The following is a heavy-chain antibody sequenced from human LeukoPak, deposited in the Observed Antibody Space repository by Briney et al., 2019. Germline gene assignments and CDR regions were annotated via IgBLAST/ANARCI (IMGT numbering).Heavy chain of an antibody. V-gene: IGHV3-53*01. D-gene: IGHD5-12*01. CDR2: IYSDNT. J-gene: IGHJ4*02. CDR1: GFTVSSNS. CDR3: ARNNILATTGYDY. Sequence: GGSLRLSCTVSGFTVSSNSMSWVRQAPGKGLEWVSFIYSDNTHYSDSVKGRFTISRDNAKNSLYLQMNSLRAEDTAVYYCARNNILATTGYDYWGQGTLVTVSS.